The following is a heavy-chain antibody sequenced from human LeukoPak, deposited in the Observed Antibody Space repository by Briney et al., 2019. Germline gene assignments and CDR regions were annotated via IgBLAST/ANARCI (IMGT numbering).Heavy chain of an antibody. CDR3: ARGPLWFGDYVH. J-gene: IGHJ4*02. CDR2: INHSGST. Sequence: PSETLSLTCAVYGGSFSGYYWSWIRQPPGKGLEWIGEINHSGSTNYNPSLKSRVTISVDTSKNQFSLKLSSVTAADTAVYYCARGPLWFGDYVHWGQGTLVTVSS. D-gene: IGHD3-10*01. CDR1: GGSFSGYY. V-gene: IGHV4-34*01.